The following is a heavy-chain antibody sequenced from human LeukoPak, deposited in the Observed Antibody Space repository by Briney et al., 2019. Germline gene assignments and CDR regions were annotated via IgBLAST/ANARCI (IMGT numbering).Heavy chain of an antibody. CDR3: ARGYQLVPGLYYYYYYGMDV. Sequence: GSSVKVSCKASGGTFSSYAISWVRQAPGQGLEWMGGIIPIFGTANYAQKSQGRVTITADESTSTAYMELSSLRSEDTAVYYCARGYQLVPGLYYYYYYGMDVWGQGTTVTVSS. CDR2: IIPIFGTA. V-gene: IGHV1-69*01. J-gene: IGHJ6*02. CDR1: GGTFSSYA. D-gene: IGHD2-2*01.